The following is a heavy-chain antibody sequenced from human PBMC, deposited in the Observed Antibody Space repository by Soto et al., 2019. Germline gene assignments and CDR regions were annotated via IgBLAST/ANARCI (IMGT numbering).Heavy chain of an antibody. J-gene: IGHJ4*02. Sequence: EVQLVESGGGLVKPGGSLRLSCAASGFTFSSYSMNWVRQAPGKGLEWVSSISSSSSYIYYADSVKGRFTISRDNAKNSLYMQMTSLRAEDTAVYYCARGSGSYFDYWGQGTLGTVSS. D-gene: IGHD1-26*01. CDR1: GFTFSSYS. CDR3: ARGSGSYFDY. V-gene: IGHV3-21*01. CDR2: ISSSSSYI.